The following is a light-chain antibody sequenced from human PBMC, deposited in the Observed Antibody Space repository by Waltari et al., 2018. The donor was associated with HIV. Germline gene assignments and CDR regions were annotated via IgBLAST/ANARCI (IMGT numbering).Light chain of an antibody. CDR3: VTWDFSLSAVV. CDR2: DSN. Sequence: QSVLTRPPSVSAAPGQKVFISCSGSSSHIGNNYVSWYQQLPGTAPKLLMYDSNKRPSGIPDRFSGSKSGTSATLAITGLQTGDEADYYCVTWDFSLSAVVFGGGTKLTVL. CDR1: SSHIGNNY. V-gene: IGLV1-51*01. J-gene: IGLJ3*02.